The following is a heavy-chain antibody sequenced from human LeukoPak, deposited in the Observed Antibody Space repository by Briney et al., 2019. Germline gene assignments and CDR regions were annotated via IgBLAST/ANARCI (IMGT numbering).Heavy chain of an antibody. CDR1: GFTFSSYW. J-gene: IGHJ5*02. CDR2: IYDDGAGT. D-gene: IGHD5-12*01. CDR3: ARSASGDDA. Sequence: PGGSLRLSCAPSGFTFSSYWMHWVRQAPGKGLVWVSRIYDDGAGTNYADSVKGRFTISRDNAKNTLYRQMNSLSVEDTAVYYCARSASGDDAWGQGTLVTVSS. V-gene: IGHV3-74*01.